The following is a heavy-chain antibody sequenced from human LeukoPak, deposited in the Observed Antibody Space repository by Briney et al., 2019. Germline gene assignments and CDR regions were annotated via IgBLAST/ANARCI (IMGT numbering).Heavy chain of an antibody. J-gene: IGHJ4*02. Sequence: SSETLSLTCAVSGGSISSGDYYWSWIRQPPGKGLAWIGYIYYSGSTYYNPSLKSRLTISVDTSKNQFSLKLSSVTAADTAVYYCARVVDFDSSGYLFDFWGQGTLVTVSS. CDR2: IYYSGST. CDR3: ARVVDFDSSGYLFDF. V-gene: IGHV4-30-4*01. D-gene: IGHD3-22*01. CDR1: GGSISSGDYY.